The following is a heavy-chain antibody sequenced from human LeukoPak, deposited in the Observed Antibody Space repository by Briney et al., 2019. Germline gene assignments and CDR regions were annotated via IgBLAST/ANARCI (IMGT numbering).Heavy chain of an antibody. Sequence: SETLSLTCTVYGGSFSGYYWSWIRQPPGKGLEWIGEINHSVSTNYNPSLKSRVTISVDTSKNQFSLKLSSVTAADTAVYYCARGSLTYYDFWSGYPSPYFDYWGQGTLVTVSS. V-gene: IGHV4-34*01. CDR2: INHSVST. D-gene: IGHD3-3*01. CDR3: ARGSLTYYDFWSGYPSPYFDY. J-gene: IGHJ4*02. CDR1: GGSFSGYY.